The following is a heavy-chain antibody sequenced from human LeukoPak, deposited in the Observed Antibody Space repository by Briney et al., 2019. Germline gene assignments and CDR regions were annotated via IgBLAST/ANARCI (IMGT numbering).Heavy chain of an antibody. V-gene: IGHV3-48*01. CDR1: GFTFSSYS. J-gene: IGHJ4*02. Sequence: PGGSLRLSCAASGFTFSSYSMNWVRQAPGKGLEWVSYISSSSSTIYYADSVKGRFTISRDNAKNSLYPQMNSLRAEDTAVYYCARDLVIQLSGLKGYWGQGTLVTVSS. CDR3: ARDLVIQLSGLKGY. CDR2: ISSSSSTI. D-gene: IGHD3-16*02.